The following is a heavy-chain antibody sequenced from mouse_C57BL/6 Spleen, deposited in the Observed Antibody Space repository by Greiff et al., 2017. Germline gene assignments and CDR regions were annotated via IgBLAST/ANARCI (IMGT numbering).Heavy chain of an antibody. CDR3: AKYYDEPGYYAMDY. D-gene: IGHD2-4*01. CDR2: INPSTGGT. CDR1: GYSFTGYY. V-gene: IGHV1-42*01. J-gene: IGHJ4*01. Sequence: EVQLQQSGPELVKPGASVKISCKASGYSFTGYYMHWVKQSPEKSLEWIGEINPSTGGTTYNQKFKAKATLTVDKSSSTAYMQLKSLTAEDSAVYYGAKYYDEPGYYAMDYWGQGTSVTVSS.